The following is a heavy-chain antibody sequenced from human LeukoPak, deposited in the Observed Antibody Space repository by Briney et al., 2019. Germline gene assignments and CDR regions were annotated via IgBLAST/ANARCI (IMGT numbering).Heavy chain of an antibody. V-gene: IGHV3-48*04. Sequence: GGSLRLSCAASGFTFSSYSMNWVRQAPGKGLEWVSYISRSGSTILYADSVKGRFTISRDNAKNSLYLQMNSLRVEDTAVYYCAREPPTADDAFDIWGQGTVVTVSS. D-gene: IGHD6-13*01. CDR3: AREPPTADDAFDI. CDR2: ISRSGSTI. CDR1: GFTFSSYS. J-gene: IGHJ3*02.